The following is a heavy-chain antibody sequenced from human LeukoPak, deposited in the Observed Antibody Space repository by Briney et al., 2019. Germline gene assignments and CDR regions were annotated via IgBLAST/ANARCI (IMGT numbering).Heavy chain of an antibody. J-gene: IGHJ3*02. V-gene: IGHV3-15*01. CDR2: IKSKTDGGTT. CDR3: ARDRAFPNDVFDI. D-gene: IGHD2/OR15-2a*01. Sequence: PGGSLRLSCAPSGFIFSNAWMSWVRQAPGKGLEWVGRIKSKTDGGTTDYAAPVKGRFTISRDDSKNTLYLQMNSLKTEDTAVYYCARDRAFPNDVFDIWGQGTMVSVSS. CDR1: GFIFSNAW.